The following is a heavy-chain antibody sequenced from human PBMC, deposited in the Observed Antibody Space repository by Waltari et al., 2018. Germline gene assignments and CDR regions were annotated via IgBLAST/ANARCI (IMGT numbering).Heavy chain of an antibody. D-gene: IGHD5-18*01. V-gene: IGHV1-69*14. CDR2: IIPIFGTA. CDR1: GGTFSSYA. CDR3: ASLKENTAMVTVDY. J-gene: IGHJ4*02. Sequence: QVQLVQSGAEVKKLGSSVKVSCKASGGTFSSYAISWVRQAPGHALEWLGGIIPIFGTANYAQKFQGRVTITADKSTSTAYMELSNLRSEDTAVYYCASLKENTAMVTVDYWGQGTLVTVPS.